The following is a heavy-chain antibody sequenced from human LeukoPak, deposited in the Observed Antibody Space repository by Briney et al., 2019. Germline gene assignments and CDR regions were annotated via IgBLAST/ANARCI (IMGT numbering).Heavy chain of an antibody. J-gene: IGHJ4*02. Sequence: GGSLRLSCAASGFTFSSYGMHWVRQAPGKGLEWVANIKQDGSEKYYVDSVKGRFTISRDNAKNSLYLQMNSLRAEDTAVYYCARDPVATSDYWGQGTLVTVSS. CDR1: GFTFSSYG. CDR3: ARDPVATSDY. D-gene: IGHD2-21*02. CDR2: IKQDGSEK. V-gene: IGHV3-7*01.